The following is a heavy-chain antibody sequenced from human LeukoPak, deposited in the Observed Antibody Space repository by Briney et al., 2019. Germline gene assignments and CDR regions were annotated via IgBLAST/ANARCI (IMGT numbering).Heavy chain of an antibody. J-gene: IGHJ5*02. D-gene: IGHD2-2*02. CDR3: ARGRFRYCSSTSCYKWFDP. CDR1: GGSISSGGYY. CDR2: IYYSGST. V-gene: IGHV4-31*03. Sequence: PSQTLSLTCTVSGGSISSGGYYWSWIRQHPGKGLEWIGYIYYSGSTYYNPSLKSRVTISVDTSKNQFSLKLSSVTAADTAVYYCARGRFRYCSSTSCYKWFDPWGQGTLVTVSS.